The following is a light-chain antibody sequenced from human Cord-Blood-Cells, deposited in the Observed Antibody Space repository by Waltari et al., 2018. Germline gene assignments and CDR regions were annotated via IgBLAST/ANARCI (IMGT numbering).Light chain of an antibody. Sequence: QLVLTQSPSASASLGASVKLTCTLSSGPSSYAIALHQQQPEKGPRYLMKLNSDGSHSKGDGIPDRFSGSSSGAERYLTISSLQSEDEADYYCQTWGTGIHWVFGGGTKLTVL. V-gene: IGLV4-69*01. CDR3: QTWGTGIHWV. CDR2: LNSDGSH. CDR1: SGPSSYA. J-gene: IGLJ3*02.